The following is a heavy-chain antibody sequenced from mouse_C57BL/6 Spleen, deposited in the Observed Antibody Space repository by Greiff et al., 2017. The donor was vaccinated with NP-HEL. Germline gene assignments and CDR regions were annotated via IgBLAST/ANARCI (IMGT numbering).Heavy chain of an antibody. D-gene: IGHD1-1*01. CDR3: ARKVGNYYGSNYFDY. J-gene: IGHJ2*01. CDR2: IYPGSGST. CDR1: GYTFTSYW. V-gene: IGHV1-55*01. Sequence: VQLQQPGAELVKPGASVKMSCKASGYTFTSYWITWVKQRPGQGLEWIGDIYPGSGSTNYNEKFKSKATLTVDTSSSTAYMQLSSLTSEDSAVYYCARKVGNYYGSNYFDYWGQGTTLTVSS.